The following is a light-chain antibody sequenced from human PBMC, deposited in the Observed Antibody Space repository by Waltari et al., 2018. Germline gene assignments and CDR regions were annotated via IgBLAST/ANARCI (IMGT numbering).Light chain of an antibody. J-gene: IGLJ3*02. CDR2: EGS. Sequence: QSALTQPASVSGSPGQSITISCTGSSSAVGNYNFVSWYQQHPDEAPKLVIYEGSKRPSGISIRFSGSKSGNTASLTISRLQAEDEADYYCCSYAGSRTPWVFGGGTRVTVL. CDR3: CSYAGSRTPWV. CDR1: SSAVGNYNF. V-gene: IGLV2-23*01.